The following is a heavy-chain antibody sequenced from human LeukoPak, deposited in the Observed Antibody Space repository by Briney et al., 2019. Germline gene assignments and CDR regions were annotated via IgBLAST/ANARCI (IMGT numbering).Heavy chain of an antibody. J-gene: IGHJ3*02. CDR3: LKLGGSLPDAFDI. D-gene: IGHD3-10*01. CDR1: GFTFDDYA. CDR2: ISWNSGSI. Sequence: QPGRSLRLSCAASGFTFDDYAMHWVRQAPGKGLEWVSAISWNSGSIAYADSVKGRFTISRDNARNSLYLQMNSLRAEDTALYYCLKLGGSLPDAFDIWGQGIMVTVSS. V-gene: IGHV3-9*01.